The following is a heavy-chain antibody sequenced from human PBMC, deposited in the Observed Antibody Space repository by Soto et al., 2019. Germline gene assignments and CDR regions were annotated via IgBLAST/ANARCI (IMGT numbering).Heavy chain of an antibody. Sequence: ASVKVSCKASGYTFTSYGISWVRQAPGEGLEWMGWISAYNGNTNYAQNLQGRVTMTTDTSTSTAYMELRSLRSDDTAVYYCARSARDSSGDYHIYYFDFWGQGTLVTVSS. D-gene: IGHD3-22*01. CDR3: ARSARDSSGDYHIYYFDF. CDR2: ISAYNGNT. J-gene: IGHJ4*02. CDR1: GYTFTSYG. V-gene: IGHV1-18*04.